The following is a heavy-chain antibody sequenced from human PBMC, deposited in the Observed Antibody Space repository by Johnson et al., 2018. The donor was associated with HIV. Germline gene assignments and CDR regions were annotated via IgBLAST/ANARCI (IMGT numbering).Heavy chain of an antibody. J-gene: IGHJ3*01. CDR2: ISSDGTNK. CDR3: AAGGRTEAVA. V-gene: IGHV3-30*03. Sequence: QVQLVESGGGVVQPGRSLRLSCAASGFTFTNYAMHWVRQSPGKGLEWVAVISSDGTNKYYADSVKGRFTISRDSSKNTLYLQMNSLGAEDTAVYYCAAGGRTEAVAWDQGTMVTVSS. CDR1: GFTFTNYA. D-gene: IGHD3-16*01.